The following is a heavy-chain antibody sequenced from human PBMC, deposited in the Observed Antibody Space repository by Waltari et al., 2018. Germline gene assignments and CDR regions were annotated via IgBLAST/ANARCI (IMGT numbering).Heavy chain of an antibody. V-gene: IGHV1-3*01. J-gene: IGHJ5*02. D-gene: IGHD3-3*01. Sequence: QVQLVQSGAEVKKPGASVKVSCKASGYTFTSYAMHWVRQAPGQRLEWMGWINAGNGNTKYSQKFQGRVTITRDTSASTAYMELSSLRSEDTAVYYCARARYYDFWSGYQNWFDPWGQGTLVTVSS. CDR1: GYTFTSYA. CDR2: INAGNGNT. CDR3: ARARYYDFWSGYQNWFDP.